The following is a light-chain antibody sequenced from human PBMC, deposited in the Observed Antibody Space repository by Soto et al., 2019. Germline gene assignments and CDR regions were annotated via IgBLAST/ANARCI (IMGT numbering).Light chain of an antibody. CDR3: VLYMGSGIWG. J-gene: IGLJ3*02. CDR1: SGSVSTSYY. CDR2: STN. Sequence: QAVVTQEPSFSVSPGRTVTLTCGLSSGSVSTSYYPSWYQQTPGQAPRTLIYSTNTRSSGVPDRFSGSILGNKAALTITGAQADDGSDYYGVLYMGSGIWGFGGGTQLTVL. V-gene: IGLV8-61*01.